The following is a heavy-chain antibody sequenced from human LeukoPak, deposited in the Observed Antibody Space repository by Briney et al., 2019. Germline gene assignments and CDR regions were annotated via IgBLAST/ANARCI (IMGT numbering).Heavy chain of an antibody. CDR2: ISGSGGST. CDR1: GFTFSSYA. CDR3: AKSPDYYDIVTGYYPGAEYFQH. J-gene: IGHJ1*01. V-gene: IGHV3-23*01. Sequence: PGGSLRLSCAASGFTFSSYAMSWVRQAPGKGLEWVSAISGSGGSTYYADSEKGRFTISRDNSKNTLYLQMNSLRAEDTAVYYCAKSPDYYDIVTGYYPGAEYFQHWGQGTLVTVSS. D-gene: IGHD3-9*01.